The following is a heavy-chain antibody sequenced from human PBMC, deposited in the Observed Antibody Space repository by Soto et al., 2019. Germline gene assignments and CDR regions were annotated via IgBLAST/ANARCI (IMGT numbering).Heavy chain of an antibody. CDR2: IDPSDSYT. V-gene: IGHV5-10-1*01. J-gene: IGHJ4*02. CDR3: ARRRDGSGAPGDFDY. D-gene: IGHD3-10*01. Sequence: GESLTISCKGSGYSFTSYWISWVRQMPGKGLEWMGRIDPSDSYTNYSPSFQGHVTISADKSISTAYLQWSSLKASDTAMYYCARRRDGSGAPGDFDYWGQGTLVTVSS. CDR1: GYSFTSYW.